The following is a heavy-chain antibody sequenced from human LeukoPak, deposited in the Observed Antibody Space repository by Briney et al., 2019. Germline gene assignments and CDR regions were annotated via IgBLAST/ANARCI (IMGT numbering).Heavy chain of an antibody. CDR3: ARDKDSIGYCSGGSCRVDAFDI. D-gene: IGHD2-15*01. CDR1: GDRLSSNSAA. J-gene: IGHJ3*02. V-gene: IGHV6-1*01. Sequence: SQTLSLTCAISGDRLSSNSAAWNWIRQSPSRGLEWLGSTYYRSKWYNDYAVSVKSRITINPDTSKNQFSLQLNSVTPEDTAVYYCARDKDSIGYCSGGSCRVDAFDIWGQGTMVTVSS. CDR2: TYYRSKWYN.